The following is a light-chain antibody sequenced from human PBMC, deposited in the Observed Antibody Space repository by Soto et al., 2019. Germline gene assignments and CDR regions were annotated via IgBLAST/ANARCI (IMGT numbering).Light chain of an antibody. Sequence: DVPMTQARSSLSASVGDRVTNSCRASQGISNYIAWYQQKPGKVPKLLIYAASILQSGVPSRFSGSGSGTDFTLTISSLQPEDVATYYCQKYNSAPRTFGGGTKVEIK. CDR1: QGISNY. CDR2: AAS. J-gene: IGKJ4*01. CDR3: QKYNSAPRT. V-gene: IGKV1-27*01.